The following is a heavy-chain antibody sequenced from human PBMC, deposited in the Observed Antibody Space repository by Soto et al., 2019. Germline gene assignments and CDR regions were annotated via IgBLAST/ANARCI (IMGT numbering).Heavy chain of an antibody. CDR1: GYSLTSYW. J-gene: IGHJ6*02. D-gene: IGHD3-10*01. CDR3: ARQEYGSCIYYIAGYYYCMDV. V-gene: IGHV5-51*01. Sequence: GESLKISCKGSGYSLTSYWIGWVRQMPGKGLEWMGIIYPGDSDTRYSPSFQGQVTISADKSISTAYLQWSSLKASDTAMYYCARQEYGSCIYYIAGYYYCMDVWCQGTTVTVS. CDR2: IYPGDSDT.